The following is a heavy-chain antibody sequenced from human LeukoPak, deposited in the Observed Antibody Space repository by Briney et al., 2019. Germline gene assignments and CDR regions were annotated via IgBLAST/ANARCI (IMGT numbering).Heavy chain of an antibody. CDR2: ISSNGGST. Sequence: PGGSLRLSCAASGFTFSSHGMHWVRQAPGKGLEYVSAISSNGGSTYYANSVKGRFIISRDNSKNTLYLQMGSLRAEDMAVYHCVREGYGSSWLFDYWGQGTLVTVSS. CDR1: GFTFSSHG. CDR3: VREGYGSSWLFDY. J-gene: IGHJ4*02. D-gene: IGHD6-13*01. V-gene: IGHV3-64*01.